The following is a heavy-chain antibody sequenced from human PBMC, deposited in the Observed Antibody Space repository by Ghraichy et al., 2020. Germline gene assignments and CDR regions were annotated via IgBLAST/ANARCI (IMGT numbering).Heavy chain of an antibody. CDR1: GFSFSSYE. J-gene: IGHJ5*02. CDR2: ISSSGSII. V-gene: IGHV3-48*03. Sequence: GGSLRLSFAASGFSFSSYEMNWVRQAPGKGLEWVSYISSSGSIIYYADSVKGRFTISRDNAKNSLYLQMNSLRAEDTAVYYCARGEGFTIFGASWGQGTLVTVSS. D-gene: IGHD3-3*01. CDR3: ARGEGFTIFGAS.